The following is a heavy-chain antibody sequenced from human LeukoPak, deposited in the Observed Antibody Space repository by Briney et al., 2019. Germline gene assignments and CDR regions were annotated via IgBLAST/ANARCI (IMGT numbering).Heavy chain of an antibody. CDR3: ATWVTVIYAFDI. CDR2: MDNSGST. CDR1: GGSFSGYY. J-gene: IGHJ3*02. D-gene: IGHD4-11*01. V-gene: IGHV4-59*01. Sequence: PSETLSLTCAVYGGSFSGYYWNWLRQPPGKGLEWIGYMDNSGSTNYNPSLKSRVTISADTSKNQFSLRLSSVTAADTAVYYCATWVTVIYAFDIWGQGTMVTVSS.